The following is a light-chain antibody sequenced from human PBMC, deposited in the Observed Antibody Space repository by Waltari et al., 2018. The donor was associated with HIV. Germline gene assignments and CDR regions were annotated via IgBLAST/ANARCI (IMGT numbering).Light chain of an antibody. CDR2: GAS. V-gene: IGKV3-20*01. CDR3: QQYGSSPCT. J-gene: IGKJ2*02. Sequence: EIVLTQSPATLSLSPGERATLSCRACQIVSGDYLAWYQQKPGQAPRLLIYGASTRATDVPERFSGSRSGTLFTLTINRLEPEDFAMYYCQQYGSSPCTFGRGTNLDIK. CDR1: QIVSGDY.